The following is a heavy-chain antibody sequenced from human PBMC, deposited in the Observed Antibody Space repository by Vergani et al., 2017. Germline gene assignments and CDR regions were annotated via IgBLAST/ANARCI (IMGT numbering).Heavy chain of an antibody. J-gene: IGHJ3*02. Sequence: QMQLVQSGPEVKKPGTSVKVSCKASGFTFTSSAVQWVRQARGQRLEWIGWIVVGSGNTNYAQKFQGRVTMTEDTSTDTAYMELSSLRSEDTAVYYCATRHYYDSSGYLGDAFDIWGQGTMVTVSS. CDR1: GFTFTSSA. CDR3: ATRHYYDSSGYLGDAFDI. V-gene: IGHV1-58*01. CDR2: IVVGSGNT. D-gene: IGHD3-22*01.